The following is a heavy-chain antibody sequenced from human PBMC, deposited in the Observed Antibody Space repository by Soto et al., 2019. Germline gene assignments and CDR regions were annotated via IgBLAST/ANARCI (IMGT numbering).Heavy chain of an antibody. CDR3: TTDPRVRGVIRPPK. V-gene: IGHV3-15*01. CDR1: GFTFSNAW. CDR2: IKSKTDGGTT. J-gene: IGHJ4*02. Sequence: EVQLVESGGGLVKPGGSLRLSCAASGFTFSNAWMRWVRQAPGKGLEWVGRIKSKTDGGTTDYAAPVKGRFTISRDDSKNTLYLQMNSLKTEDTAVYYCTTDPRVRGVIRPPKWGQGTLVTVSS. D-gene: IGHD3-10*01.